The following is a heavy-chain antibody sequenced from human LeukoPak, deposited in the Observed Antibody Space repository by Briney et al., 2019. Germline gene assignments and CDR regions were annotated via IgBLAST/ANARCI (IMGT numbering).Heavy chain of an antibody. Sequence: SQTLSLTRTVSGGSISSGGYYWSWIRQHPAKGLEWIGYIYYSGNTYYNPSLKSRVTISVDTSKNQFSLKLSSVTAADTAVYYCARGLLRDAYNYYLWGQGTLVTVSS. CDR3: ARGLLRDAYNYYL. V-gene: IGHV4-31*03. D-gene: IGHD5-24*01. J-gene: IGHJ4*02. CDR1: GGSISSGGYY. CDR2: IYYSGNT.